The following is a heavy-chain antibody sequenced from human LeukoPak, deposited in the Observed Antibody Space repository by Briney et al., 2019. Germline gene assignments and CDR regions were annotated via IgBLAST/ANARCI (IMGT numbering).Heavy chain of an antibody. D-gene: IGHD3-22*01. V-gene: IGHV3-30*18. Sequence: GRSLSLSCAASGFTFSSYSMHWDRQAPGKGLEWVAVISYDGSNKVYADSVKGRFTLSRDNSKNTLYLHMNSLRAEDTAVYYCAKGRYHDSRGHYSLDYFDFCGQGTLVTVSS. CDR3: AKGRYHDSRGHYSLDYFDF. CDR2: ISYDGSNK. J-gene: IGHJ4*02. CDR1: GFTFSSYS.